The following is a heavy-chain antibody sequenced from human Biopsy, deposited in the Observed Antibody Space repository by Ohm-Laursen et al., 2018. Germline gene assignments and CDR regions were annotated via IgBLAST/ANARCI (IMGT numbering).Heavy chain of an antibody. J-gene: IGHJ4*02. CDR1: GYTLTALS. D-gene: IGHD1-1*01. V-gene: IGHV1-24*01. CDR2: FAPENGKT. Sequence: GASVTVSCKVCGYTLTALSMHWVRQAPGRGLEWMGGFAPENGKTIYAQKFQGRITMTEDTSTDTAYMELSSLRSEDTAVYYCAADINVWNVNYWGQGTQVTVSS. CDR3: AADINVWNVNY.